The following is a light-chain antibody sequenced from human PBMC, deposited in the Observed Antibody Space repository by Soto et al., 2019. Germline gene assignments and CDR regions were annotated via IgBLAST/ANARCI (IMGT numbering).Light chain of an antibody. CDR2: GAS. Sequence: EIVLTQSPATLSVSPGERVTLSCRASQSVDINLAWYQQKPGQAPRLLIYGASTRAIDMPGRFSGRGSGTEFTLTISSLKSEDFAVYYCQQYRNWPRTFGQGTKVDI. J-gene: IGKJ1*01. CDR1: QSVDIN. V-gene: IGKV3-15*01. CDR3: QQYRNWPRT.